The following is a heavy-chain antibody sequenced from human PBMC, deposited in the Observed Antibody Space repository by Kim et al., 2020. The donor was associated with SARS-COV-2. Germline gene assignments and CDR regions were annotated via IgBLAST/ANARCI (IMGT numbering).Heavy chain of an antibody. CDR1: GFIFSSYA. D-gene: IGHD3-10*01. CDR2: ISGSAGST. Sequence: GGSLRLSCAASGFIFSSYAMSWVRQAPGKGLEWVSGISGSAGSTNYADSVKGRFTISRDNSKNTLYLQMNSLRAEDTAVYHCARDRSGGSGTYSNFYY. CDR3: ARDRSGGSGTYSNFYY. V-gene: IGHV3-23*01. J-gene: IGHJ6*01.